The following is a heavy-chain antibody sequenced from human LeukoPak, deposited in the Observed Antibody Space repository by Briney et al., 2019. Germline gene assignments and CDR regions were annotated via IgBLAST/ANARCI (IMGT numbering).Heavy chain of an antibody. CDR2: LSDTGAAT. CDR3: AKGGGEVFDY. J-gene: IGHJ4*02. V-gene: IGHV3-23*01. CDR1: GFTFSSYA. Sequence: GGSLRLSREASGFTFSSYAMSWVRQAPGKGLEWVSSLSDTGAATYYADSVKGRFTISRDNSENTVHLQMNSLRADDTAVYYCAKGGGEVFDYWGQGTLVTVSS. D-gene: IGHD3-16*01.